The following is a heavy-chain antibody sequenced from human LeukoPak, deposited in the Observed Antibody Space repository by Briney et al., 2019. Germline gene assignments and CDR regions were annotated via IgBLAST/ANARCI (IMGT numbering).Heavy chain of an antibody. CDR3: ARYNTVNRGFTAADF. CDR2: IYYTGTT. CDR1: GASINNYY. J-gene: IGHJ4*02. Sequence: PSETLSLTCSVSGASINNYYGIWFRQPPGKGLEWIGYIYYTGTTNYSPSLKSRLTISVDTSKNQFSLKLTSVTAADTAVYYCARYNTVNRGFTAADFWGQGTLVTVSS. V-gene: IGHV4-59*01. D-gene: IGHD3-10*01.